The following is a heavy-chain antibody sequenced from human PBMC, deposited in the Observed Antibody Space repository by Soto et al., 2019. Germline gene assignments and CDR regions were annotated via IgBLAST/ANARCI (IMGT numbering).Heavy chain of an antibody. J-gene: IGHJ5*02. D-gene: IGHD6-19*01. V-gene: IGHV2-26*01. CDR3: ARRHLAVAVSPWFDP. Sequence: QVTLKESGPVLVKPTETLTLRCTVSGLSITDSEMGVSWIRQTPVQPLEWLAHIDSGGEKPNRTVLKSRLAISKDTSKSQIVLTMTNMDPADTATYYCARRHLAVAVSPWFDPWGQGIPVTVSS. CDR1: GLSITDSEMG. CDR2: IDSGGEK.